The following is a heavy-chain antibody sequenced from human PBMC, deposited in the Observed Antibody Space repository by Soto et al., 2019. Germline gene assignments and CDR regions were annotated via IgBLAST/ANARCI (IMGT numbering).Heavy chain of an antibody. J-gene: IGHJ4*02. D-gene: IGHD3-16*01. Sequence: GGSLRLSCAVSGFTFSSDAMTLVRQAPGEGLEWVSLVSARAGTTYYTDSVKGRFTISRDNSRNTVYLQMNSLRADDTAVYYCAKDRLAGGFDYWGQGTLVTVSS. V-gene: IGHV3-23*01. CDR1: GFTFSSDA. CDR2: VSARAGTT. CDR3: AKDRLAGGFDY.